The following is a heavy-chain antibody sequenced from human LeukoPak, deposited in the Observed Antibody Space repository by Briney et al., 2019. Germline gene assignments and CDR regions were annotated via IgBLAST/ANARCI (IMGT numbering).Heavy chain of an antibody. Sequence: GGSLRLSCVGSGFTFSNTWMNWVRRAPGKGLEWVGRIKTKSEGGTTYYAAHVKGRFTISRDDSKKTMFLQRNSLKIEDTAIYFCAADLDAYNTFDSWGQGALVTVSS. CDR1: GFTFSNTW. V-gene: IGHV3-15*01. CDR3: AADLDAYNTFDS. J-gene: IGHJ5*01. CDR2: IKTKSEGGTT. D-gene: IGHD5-24*01.